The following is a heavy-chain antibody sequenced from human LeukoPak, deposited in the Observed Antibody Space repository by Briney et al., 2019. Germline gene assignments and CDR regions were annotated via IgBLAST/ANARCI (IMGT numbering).Heavy chain of an antibody. V-gene: IGHV1-69*05. Sequence: SVKVSCKASGGTFSSYAISWVRQAPGQGLEWMGGIIPIFGTANYAQKLQGRVTMTTDTSTSTAYMELRSLRSDDTAVYYCARDGGATASAFDIWGQGTMVTVSS. CDR2: IIPIFGTA. CDR3: ARDGGATASAFDI. J-gene: IGHJ3*02. D-gene: IGHD1-26*01. CDR1: GGTFSSYA.